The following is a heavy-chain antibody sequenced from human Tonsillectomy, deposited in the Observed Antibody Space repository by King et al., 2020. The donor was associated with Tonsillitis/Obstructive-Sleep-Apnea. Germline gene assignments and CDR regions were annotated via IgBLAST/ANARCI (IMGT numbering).Heavy chain of an antibody. CDR3: ARVRRAILGELSLYMDY. CDR1: GFTFSTYI. J-gene: IGHJ4*02. Sequence: VQLVESGGGLVKPGGSLRLSCAASGFTFSTYIMNWVRQAPGKGLEWVSCISSSSSTIFYADSVKGRFTISRDNAKNSLSLQMNNLRAEDTAVYYCARVRRAILGELSLYMDYWGQGTLVTVSP. V-gene: IGHV3-21*01. D-gene: IGHD3-16*02. CDR2: ISSSSSTI.